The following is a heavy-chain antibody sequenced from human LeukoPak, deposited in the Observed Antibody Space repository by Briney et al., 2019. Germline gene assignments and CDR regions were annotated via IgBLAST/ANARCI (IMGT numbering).Heavy chain of an antibody. CDR3: ARELLYHYYEY. CDR2: LYDDGTT. J-gene: IGHJ4*02. V-gene: IGHV3-53*01. D-gene: IGHD2-2*01. CDR1: GFTVSRHF. Sequence: GGSLRLSCEVSGFTVSRHFMSWVRQAPGKGLDWVSVLYDDGTTHFADSVKGRFTISRDTSQNILYLEMNSLRADDTAVYYCARELLYHYYEYWGQGTLVTVSS.